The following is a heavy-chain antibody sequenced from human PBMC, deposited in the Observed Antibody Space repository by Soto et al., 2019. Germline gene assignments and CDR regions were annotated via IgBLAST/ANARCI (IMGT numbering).Heavy chain of an antibody. J-gene: IGHJ6*02. CDR2: IDWDDDK. Sequence: SGPTLVNPTQTLTLTCTLSGFSLSDPGRCVSWVRQPPGKALEWLAPIDWDDDKYYTTSLKTRLTIAKDTSKNQVILTMTNVAPVDTATYYCARIRVDTAMYFNNYGMDVWGQGTTVTVSS. D-gene: IGHD5-18*01. CDR3: ARIRVDTAMYFNNYGMDV. V-gene: IGHV2-70*20. CDR1: GFSLSDPGRC.